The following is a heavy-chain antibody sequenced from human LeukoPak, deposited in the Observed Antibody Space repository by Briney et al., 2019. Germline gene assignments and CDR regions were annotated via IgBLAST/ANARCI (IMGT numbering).Heavy chain of an antibody. CDR3: ARGITRRRVFDI. Sequence: SETLSLTCAVFGGSFSGYYWSWIRQPPGKGLEWIGYIYYSGSTYYNPSLKSRVTISVDTSKNQFSLKLSSVTAADTAVYYCARGITRRRVFDIWGQGTRVTVSS. D-gene: IGHD3-10*01. CDR1: GGSFSGYY. CDR2: IYYSGST. V-gene: IGHV4-30-4*08. J-gene: IGHJ3*02.